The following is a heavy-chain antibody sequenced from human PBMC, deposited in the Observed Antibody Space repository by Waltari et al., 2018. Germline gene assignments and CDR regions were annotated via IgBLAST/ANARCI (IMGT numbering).Heavy chain of an antibody. V-gene: IGHV3-30*04. J-gene: IGHJ4*02. Sequence: QVQLVESGGGVVQPGTSLRLSCAASGFTFSSSAMHWLRQAPGTGLEGVAVISYDGSNKYYADSVKGRFTISRDNSKNTLYLQMNSLRAEDTAVYYCASHVVSNGTFDYWGQGTLVTVSS. CDR1: GFTFSSSA. CDR3: ASHVVSNGTFDY. CDR2: ISYDGSNK. D-gene: IGHD2-8*02.